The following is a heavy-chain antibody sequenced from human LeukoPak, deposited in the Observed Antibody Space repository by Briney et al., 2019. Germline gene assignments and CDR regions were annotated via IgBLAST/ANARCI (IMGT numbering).Heavy chain of an antibody. CDR2: ISNDGTRK. CDR1: GFPFSSYG. Sequence: PGRSLKLSCAASGFPFSSYGMAWVRQAPGKGLERMAVISNDGTRKYYADSVKGRFTISRDNSKNTLYLQMNSLRVEDMAVYYCAKDLTELTLALNCWGQGTLVTVSS. J-gene: IGHJ4*02. CDR3: AKDLTELTLALNC. D-gene: IGHD3-9*01. V-gene: IGHV3-30*18.